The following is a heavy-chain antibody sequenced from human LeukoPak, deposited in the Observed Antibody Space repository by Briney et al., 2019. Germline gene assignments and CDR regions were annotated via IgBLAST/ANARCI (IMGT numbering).Heavy chain of an antibody. Sequence: GGSLRLSCAASGFTFSDYYMSWIRQAPGKGPEWVAVIWYDGSNKYYADSVKGRFTISRDNSKNTLYLQMNSLRAEDTAVYYCAREYYDSSGYYFGLDYWGQGTLVTVSS. J-gene: IGHJ4*02. D-gene: IGHD3-22*01. CDR2: IWYDGSNK. V-gene: IGHV3-33*08. CDR1: GFTFSDYY. CDR3: AREYYDSSGYYFGLDY.